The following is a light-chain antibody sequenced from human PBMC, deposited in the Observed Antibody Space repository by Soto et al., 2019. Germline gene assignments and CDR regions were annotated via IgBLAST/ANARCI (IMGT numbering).Light chain of an antibody. CDR2: GAS. Sequence: EIVLTQPPATLSLSPGERATLSCRASQGVSSSLAWYQQKPGQAPRLLIYGASNRATGIPDRFSGSGSGTDFTLTISRLEPEDFAVYYCQQYGSSGTFGQGTKVDIK. CDR3: QQYGSSGT. V-gene: IGKV3-20*01. J-gene: IGKJ1*01. CDR1: QGVSSS.